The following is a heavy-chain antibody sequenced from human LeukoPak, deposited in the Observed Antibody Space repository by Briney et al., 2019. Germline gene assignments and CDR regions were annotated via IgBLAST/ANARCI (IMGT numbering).Heavy chain of an antibody. V-gene: IGHV1-2*02. Sequence: ASVKVSCKASGYIFTDYYMHWVRQAPGQGLEWMGWFNPASGGTKYAQKSQGRVTMTRDTSINTAYMELSSLGLDDTAVYYCARGLYYGGNQRAHDAFDIWGQGTLVTVSS. CDR3: ARGLYYGGNQRAHDAFDI. CDR1: GYIFTDYY. J-gene: IGHJ3*02. D-gene: IGHD4-23*01. CDR2: FNPASGGT.